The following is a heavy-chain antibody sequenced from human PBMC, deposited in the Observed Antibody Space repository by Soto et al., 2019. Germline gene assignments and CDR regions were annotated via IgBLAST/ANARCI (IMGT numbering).Heavy chain of an antibody. Sequence: QVQLQESGPGLVKPSETLSLTCSVSGVSTSNHYSTWIRKPPGQGPEWIGCIYYRGTTNYNASLNSRITISIDTSKNQFSLRLTSVTTADTAVYYCARGGGSPYHDHEFDYWGQGILVTVSS. J-gene: IGHJ4*02. D-gene: IGHD2-2*01. CDR3: ARGGGSPYHDHEFDY. CDR2: IYYRGTT. V-gene: IGHV4-59*11. CDR1: GVSTSNHY.